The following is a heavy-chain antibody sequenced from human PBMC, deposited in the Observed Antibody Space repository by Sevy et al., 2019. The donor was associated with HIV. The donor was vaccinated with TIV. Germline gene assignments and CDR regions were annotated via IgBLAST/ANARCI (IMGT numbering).Heavy chain of an antibody. CDR2: ISGTAAYT. CDR3: AKGGTLGPTTPDY. Sequence: GGSLRLSCAASGFSFTNYAMSWVRQAPGKGLEWVSAISGTAAYTYYADSVKGRFTISRDNPKNTIYLQMNSLRAEDTATYFCAKGGTLGPTTPDYWGQGILVTVSS. V-gene: IGHV3-23*01. CDR1: GFSFTNYA. D-gene: IGHD1-26*01. J-gene: IGHJ4*02.